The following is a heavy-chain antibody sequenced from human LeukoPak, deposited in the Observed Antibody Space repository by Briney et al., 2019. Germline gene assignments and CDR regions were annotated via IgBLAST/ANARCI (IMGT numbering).Heavy chain of an antibody. CDR3: ASPRLWSAQTLGFDY. CDR1: GFTFSDYY. CDR2: ISSSGSTI. V-gene: IGHV3-11*04. D-gene: IGHD5-18*01. J-gene: IGHJ4*02. Sequence: PGGSLRLSCAASGFTFSDYYRSWIRQAPGKGLEWVSYISSSGSTIYYADSVKGRFTISRDNAKNSLYLQMNSPRAEDTAVYYCASPRLWSAQTLGFDYWGQGTLVTVSS.